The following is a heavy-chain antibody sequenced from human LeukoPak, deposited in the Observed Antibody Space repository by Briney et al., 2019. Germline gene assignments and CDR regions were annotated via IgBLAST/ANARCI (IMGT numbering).Heavy chain of an antibody. CDR2: INLNSRGT. J-gene: IGHJ4*02. CDR1: GYTFTGYY. D-gene: IGHD3-10*01. Sequence: ASVKVSCKASGYTFTGYYMNWVRQAPGQGHEWRGGINLNSRGTNYAQKFQGSVTMTRDTSISTAYIELNRLRSDGAAVYYCARDPKFPGKWGQGTLVTVSS. V-gene: IGHV1-2*02. CDR3: ARDPKFPGK.